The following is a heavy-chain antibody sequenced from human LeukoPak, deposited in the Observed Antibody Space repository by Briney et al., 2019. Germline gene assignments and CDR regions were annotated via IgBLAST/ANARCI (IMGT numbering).Heavy chain of an antibody. CDR1: GFSFSDFW. D-gene: IGHD6-13*01. J-gene: IGHJ4*02. CDR3: ASASSHRTAAGGDY. Sequence: GGSLRLSCTASGFSFSDFWMHWVRQIPGKGLVWVSRINGDGGSRNYADSVKGRFTISRDNAKNTLYLQMSSLRVEDTAVYYCASASSHRTAAGGDYWGQGTLVTVST. V-gene: IGHV3-74*01. CDR2: INGDGGSR.